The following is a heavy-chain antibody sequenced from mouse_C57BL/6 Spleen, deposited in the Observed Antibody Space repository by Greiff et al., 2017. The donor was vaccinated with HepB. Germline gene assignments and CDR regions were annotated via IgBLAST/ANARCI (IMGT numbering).Heavy chain of an antibody. CDR3: ARGGDNLAY. CDR2: IYPRSGNT. Sequence: VQLQQSGAELARPGASVKLSCKASGYTFTSYGISWVKQRTGQGLEWIGEIYPRSGNTYHNEKFKGKATLTADKSSSTAYMELRSLTSEDSAVYFCARGGDNLAYWGQGTLVTVSA. J-gene: IGHJ3*01. CDR1: GYTFTSYG. V-gene: IGHV1-81*01.